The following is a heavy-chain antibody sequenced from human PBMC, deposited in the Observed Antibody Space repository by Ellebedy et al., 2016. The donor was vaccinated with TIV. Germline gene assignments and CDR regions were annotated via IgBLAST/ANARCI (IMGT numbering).Heavy chain of an antibody. V-gene: IGHV5-10-1*01. CDR1: GYTFTNFF. D-gene: IGHD4-17*01. CDR3: ATRDFGDCDS. Sequence: GESLKISCEVSGYTFTNFFIGWVRQLPGKGLEWVGRIDPSDSDTNYSPSFQGHVTMSADKAISTAYLQWGSLKASDTAIYYCATRDFGDCDSWGQGTLVTVSS. CDR2: IDPSDSDT. J-gene: IGHJ4*02.